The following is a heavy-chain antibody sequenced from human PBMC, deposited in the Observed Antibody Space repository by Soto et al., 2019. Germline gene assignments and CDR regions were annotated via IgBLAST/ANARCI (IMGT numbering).Heavy chain of an antibody. CDR2: ISGSGGST. CDR1: GFTFSSYA. D-gene: IGHD3-22*01. Sequence: GSLRLSCAASGFTFSSYAMSWVRQAPGKGLEWVSAISGSGGSTYYADSVKGRFTISRDNSKNTLYLQMNSLRAEDTAVYYCAKDLKKTYYYVSSGYYPPSAFDIWGQGTMVTVSS. CDR3: AKDLKKTYYYVSSGYYPPSAFDI. J-gene: IGHJ3*02. V-gene: IGHV3-23*01.